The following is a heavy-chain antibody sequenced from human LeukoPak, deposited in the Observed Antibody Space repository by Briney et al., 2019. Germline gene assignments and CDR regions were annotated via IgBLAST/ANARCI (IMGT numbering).Heavy chain of an antibody. Sequence: PGGSLRLSCAASGFTFSSYSMNWVRQAPGKGLEWVSSISSSSSCIYYADSVKGRFTISRDNAKNSLYLQMNSLRAEDTAVYYCARGSIRGLPPIDYWGQGTLVTVSS. CDR3: ARGSIRGLPPIDY. J-gene: IGHJ4*02. V-gene: IGHV3-21*01. CDR1: GFTFSSYS. CDR2: ISSSSSCI. D-gene: IGHD5/OR15-5a*01.